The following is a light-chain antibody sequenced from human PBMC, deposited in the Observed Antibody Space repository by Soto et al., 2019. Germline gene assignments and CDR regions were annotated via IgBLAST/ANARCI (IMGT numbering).Light chain of an antibody. J-gene: IGKJ3*01. Sequence: EVVLTQSAGTLSLSPGERATLSCRASQSVSSSYLAWYQQKPGQTPRLLIYDTFNRATGIPARFSGSGSGTDFTLTISSLEPEDFAVYYCQQRGNWPQTFGPGTKVDIK. CDR2: DTF. CDR3: QQRGNWPQT. V-gene: IGKV3D-20*02. CDR1: QSVSSSY.